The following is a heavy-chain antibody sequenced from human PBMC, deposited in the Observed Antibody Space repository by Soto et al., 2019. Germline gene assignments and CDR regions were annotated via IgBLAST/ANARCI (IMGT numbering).Heavy chain of an antibody. CDR3: AREGGCTNGVCYSYYYYGMDV. J-gene: IGHJ6*02. CDR2: IIPIFGTA. CDR1: GGTFSSYA. D-gene: IGHD2-8*01. V-gene: IGHV1-69*12. Sequence: QVQLVQSGAEVKKPGSSVKVSCKASGGTFSSYAISWVRQAPGQGLEWMGGIIPIFGTANYAQKFQGRVTITADESTSTAYMELSSLRSEDTAVYYCAREGGCTNGVCYSYYYYGMDVWGQGTTVTVSS.